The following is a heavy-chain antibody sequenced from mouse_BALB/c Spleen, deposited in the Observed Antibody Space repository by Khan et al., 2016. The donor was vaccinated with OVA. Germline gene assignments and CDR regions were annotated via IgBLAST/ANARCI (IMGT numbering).Heavy chain of an antibody. CDR2: ISYSGRT. J-gene: IGHJ2*01. D-gene: IGHD1-1*01. CDR3: ARVVTITTVVATDFDY. Sequence: EVQLQESGPGLVKPSQSLSLTCTVTGYSITSDYAWNWIRQFPGNKLEWMGYISYSGRTSYNPSLKSRISITRDTSKNQFFLQLNSVTTEDTATYYCARVVTITTVVATDFDYWGQGTTLTVSS. V-gene: IGHV3-2*02. CDR1: GYSITSDYA.